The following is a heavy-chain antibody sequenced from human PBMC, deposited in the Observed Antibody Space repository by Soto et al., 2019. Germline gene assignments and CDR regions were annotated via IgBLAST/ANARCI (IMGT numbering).Heavy chain of an antibody. D-gene: IGHD5-12*01. Sequence: EVQVVESGGALYQPGGSLRPSCEPSGSPIRTYAMSWVRQAPGKALEWVSGISGGSDRTYYADSVKGRFTIFKDNSKNTLYLQMSSLRVEDTAVYHCEGSWTWGQGTMVTVSS. CDR1: GSPIRTYA. V-gene: IGHV3-23*04. J-gene: IGHJ3*01. CDR3: EGSWT. CDR2: ISGGSDRT.